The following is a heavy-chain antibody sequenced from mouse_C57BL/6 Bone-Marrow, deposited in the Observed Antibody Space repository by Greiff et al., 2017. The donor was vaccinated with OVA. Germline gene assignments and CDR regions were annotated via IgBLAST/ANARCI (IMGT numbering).Heavy chain of an antibody. CDR1: GFTFSSYA. CDR3: ARDRKFKDFAF. V-gene: IGHV5-4*01. CDR2: ISAGGSYT. Sequence: EVKLVEPGGGLVKPGGSLKLSCAASGFTFSSYAMSWVRQTPEKRLEWVATISAGGSYTYYPDNVKGRFTLSVDKAKNNLYLQMSRLKSEDTAMYYCARDRKFKDFAFGGQGTRVTVSA. D-gene: IGHD1-3*01. J-gene: IGHJ3*01.